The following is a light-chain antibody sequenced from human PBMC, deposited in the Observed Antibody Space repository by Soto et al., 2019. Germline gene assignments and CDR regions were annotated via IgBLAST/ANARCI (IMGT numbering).Light chain of an antibody. CDR3: QQLNSYPLIT. CDR1: QTIRKS. CDR2: ATS. Sequence: DIPMTPSPSSLSASVGDTISLTCRLFQTIRKSLNWYQQKPGTAPKLLIYATSNLQSGVPSRFSGSGSGTDFTLTISSLQPEDFATYYCQQLNSYPLITFGQGTRLEIK. V-gene: IGKV1-39*01. J-gene: IGKJ5*01.